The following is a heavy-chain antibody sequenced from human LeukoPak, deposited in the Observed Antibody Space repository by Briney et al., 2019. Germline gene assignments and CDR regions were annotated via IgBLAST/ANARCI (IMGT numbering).Heavy chain of an antibody. CDR2: IYTSGST. J-gene: IGHJ4*02. Sequence: SETLSLTCTVSGGSISSSTYFWSWIRQPAGKGLEWIGRIYTSGSTNYNPSLKSRVTMSVDTSKNQFTLKLSSVTAADTAVYYCASCSSSSCLFDYWGQGTLVTVSS. D-gene: IGHD2-2*01. CDR1: GGSISSSTYF. CDR3: ASCSSSSCLFDY. V-gene: IGHV4-61*02.